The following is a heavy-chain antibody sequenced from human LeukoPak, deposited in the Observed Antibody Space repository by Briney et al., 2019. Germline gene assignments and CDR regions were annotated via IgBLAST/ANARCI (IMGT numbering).Heavy chain of an antibody. CDR3: ARRSESSGYQFDY. CDR1: GGSISSDY. D-gene: IGHD3-22*01. Sequence: SETLSLTCTVSGGSISSDYWSWIRQPPGQGLEWIGYIFYSGSTNYNPSLKSRVTISVDTSKNQFSLKLSSVTAADTAVYYCARRSESSGYQFDYWGQGTLVTVSS. V-gene: IGHV4-59*08. CDR2: IFYSGST. J-gene: IGHJ4*02.